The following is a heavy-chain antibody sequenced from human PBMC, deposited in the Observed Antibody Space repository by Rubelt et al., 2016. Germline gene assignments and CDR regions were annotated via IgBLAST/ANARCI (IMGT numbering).Heavy chain of an antibody. D-gene: IGHD5-24*01. CDR3: ARDLTYNLPAY. CDR1: GYTFTSYG. Sequence: QVQLVQSGAEVKKPGASVKVSCKASGYTFTSYGISWVRQAPGQGLEWMGWISAYNGNTNYAQKLQVRVTMTTDTSTCPASMGLRSLRSDDPAVYYCARDLTYNLPAYWGQGTLVTVSS. CDR2: ISAYNGNT. V-gene: IGHV1-18*01. J-gene: IGHJ4*02.